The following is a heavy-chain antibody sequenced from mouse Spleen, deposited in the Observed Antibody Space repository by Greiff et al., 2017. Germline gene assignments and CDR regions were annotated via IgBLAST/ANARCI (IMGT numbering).Heavy chain of an antibody. CDR3: AREDRYDVAWFAY. D-gene: IGHD2-14*01. CDR1: GFTFSAYY. CDR2: ISDGGSYT. Sequence: EVKVVESGGGLVKPGGSLKLSCAASGFTFSAYYMSWVRQTPEKRLEWVATISDGGSYTYYPDSVKGRFTISRDNAKNTLYLQMSSLKYEDTAMYYCAREDRYDVAWFAYGGQGTLVTVSA. V-gene: IGHV5-4*02. J-gene: IGHJ3*01.